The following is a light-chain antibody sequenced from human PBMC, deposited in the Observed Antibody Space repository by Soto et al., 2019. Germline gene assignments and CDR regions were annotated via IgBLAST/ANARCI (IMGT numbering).Light chain of an antibody. J-gene: IGLJ2*01. V-gene: IGLV3-21*02. CDR3: QEWDSTLDQWI. CDR2: DDR. Sequence: SYELTQPPSVSVAPGQTATITCGGSNIGSKSVHWYQQRPGQAPVLVVYDDRDLPSGIPDRFSGSNSGNTATLTISRVEVGDEAEYHCQEWDSTLDQWIFGGGTKLTVL. CDR1: NIGSKS.